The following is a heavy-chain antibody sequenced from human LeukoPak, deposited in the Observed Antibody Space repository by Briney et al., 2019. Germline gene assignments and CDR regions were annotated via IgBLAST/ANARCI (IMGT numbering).Heavy chain of an antibody. J-gene: IGHJ4*02. Sequence: NPSETLSLTCTVSGASISNYYWSWIRQTPEKGLEWMGHIHSSGGSSYYPSLKSRLTLSIDTSRNQLSLKLPSVTAAATAVYFRARLGSYHDFWGQGALVTVSS. D-gene: IGHD1-26*01. CDR3: ARLGSYHDF. CDR2: IHSSGGS. V-gene: IGHV4-4*09. CDR1: GASISNYY.